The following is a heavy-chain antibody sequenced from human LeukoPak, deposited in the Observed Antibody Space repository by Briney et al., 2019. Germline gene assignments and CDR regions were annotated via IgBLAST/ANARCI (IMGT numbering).Heavy chain of an antibody. V-gene: IGHV3-33*03. CDR2: IYHHGRNQ. Sequence: SGTSLRLSCAASGFRFSDYVMHWVRQAPGKGLEWVAGIYHHGRNQNYADSVKGRITISRDNSKKTLYLQMNSLRVEDTAVYFCASAPVVVVAATRYYYYGMDVWGQGTTVTVSS. CDR1: GFRFSDYV. J-gene: IGHJ6*02. CDR3: ASAPVVVVAATRYYYYGMDV. D-gene: IGHD2-15*01.